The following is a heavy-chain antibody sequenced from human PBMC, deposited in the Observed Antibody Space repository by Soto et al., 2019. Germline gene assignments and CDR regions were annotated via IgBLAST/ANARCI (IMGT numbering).Heavy chain of an antibody. CDR3: ARGPITQTSFIDH. CDR1: GFTFSSYP. D-gene: IGHD1-20*01. J-gene: IGHJ4*02. CDR2: ISYDGGNQ. V-gene: IGHV3-30-3*01. Sequence: PGRSLRLSCEAYGFTFSSYPMHWVRQAPGKGLEWVTVISYDGGNQYYADSVKGRFTISRDNSKDTLYLQMHSLRSDDTAAYFCARGPITQTSFIDHWGQGTLVTVSS.